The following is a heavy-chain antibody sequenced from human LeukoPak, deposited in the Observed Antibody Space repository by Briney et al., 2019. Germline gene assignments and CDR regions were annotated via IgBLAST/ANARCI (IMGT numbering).Heavy chain of an antibody. CDR3: AIPQATTVTPSYYYYGMDV. CDR2: IIPIFGTA. V-gene: IGHV1-69*13. D-gene: IGHD4-17*01. J-gene: IGHJ6*02. CDR1: GGTFSSYA. Sequence: SVKVSCTASGGTFSSYAISWVRQAPGQGLEWMGGIIPIFGTANYAQKFQGRVTITADESTSTAYMELSSLRSEDTAVYYCAIPQATTVTPSYYYYGMDVWGQGTTVTVSS.